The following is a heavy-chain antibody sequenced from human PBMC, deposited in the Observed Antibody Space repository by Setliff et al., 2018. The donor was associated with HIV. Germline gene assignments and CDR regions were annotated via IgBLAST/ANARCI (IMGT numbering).Heavy chain of an antibody. Sequence: SETLSLTCTVSGGSISSGSYYWSWIRQPAGKGLEWIGHIYTSGNTNHNPSLKSRVTISVDTSKNQFSLKLNSVTATDTAVYYCAKRTFGSGRFDPWGQGTLVTVSS. CDR3: AKRTFGSGRFDP. CDR1: GGSISSGSYY. CDR2: IYTSGNT. J-gene: IGHJ5*02. D-gene: IGHD3-16*01. V-gene: IGHV4-61*09.